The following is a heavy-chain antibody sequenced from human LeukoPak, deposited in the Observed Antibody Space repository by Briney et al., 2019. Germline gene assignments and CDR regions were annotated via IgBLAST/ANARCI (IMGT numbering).Heavy chain of an antibody. CDR3: ARDPPTTYYDILTGYSPVPDRFDP. CDR1: GGTFSSYA. CDR2: IIPIFGTA. Sequence: SVKVSCKASGGTFSSYAMSWVRQAPGQGLEWMGGIIPIFGTANYAQKFQGRVTITADESTSTAYMELSSLRSEDTAVYYCARDPPTTYYDILTGYSPVPDRFDPWGQGTLVTVSS. V-gene: IGHV1-69*13. D-gene: IGHD3-9*01. J-gene: IGHJ5*02.